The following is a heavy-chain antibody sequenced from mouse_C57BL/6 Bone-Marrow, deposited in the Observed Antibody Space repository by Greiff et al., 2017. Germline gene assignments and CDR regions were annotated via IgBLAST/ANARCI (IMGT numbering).Heavy chain of an antibody. CDR3: TKITTVVASYAMGY. CDR2: IDPETGGT. V-gene: IGHV1-15*01. D-gene: IGHD1-1*01. J-gene: IGHJ4*01. Sequence: QVQLQQSGAELVRPGASVTLSCKASGYTFTDYEMHWVKQTPVHGLEWIGAIDPETGGTAYNQKFKGKAILTADKSSSTAYMELRSLTSEDSVVYYCTKITTVVASYAMGYWGQGTSVTVSS. CDR1: GYTFTDYE.